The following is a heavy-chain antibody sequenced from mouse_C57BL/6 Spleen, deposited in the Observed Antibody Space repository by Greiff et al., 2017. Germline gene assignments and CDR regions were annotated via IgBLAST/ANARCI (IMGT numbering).Heavy chain of an antibody. D-gene: IGHD1-1*01. Sequence: VQLQQSGAELVKPGASVKLSCKASGYTFTSYWMHWVKQRPGRGLEWIGRIDPNSGGTKYNEKFKSKATLTVDKPSSTAYMQRSSLTSEDSAVYYCARSITTVVATNWYVDVWGTGTTVTVSS. CDR2: IDPNSGGT. V-gene: IGHV1-72*01. CDR3: ARSITTVVATNWYVDV. CDR1: GYTFTSYW. J-gene: IGHJ1*03.